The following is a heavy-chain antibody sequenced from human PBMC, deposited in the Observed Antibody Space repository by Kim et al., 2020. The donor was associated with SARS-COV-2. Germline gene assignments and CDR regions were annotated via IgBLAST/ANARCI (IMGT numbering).Heavy chain of an antibody. D-gene: IGHD2-15*01. CDR2: ISSSSSTI. CDR3: ARFPLEYCSGGSCYSNWFDP. CDR1: GFTFSSYS. J-gene: IGHJ5*02. Sequence: GGSLRLSCAASGFTFSSYSMNWVRQAPGKGLEWVSYISSSSSTIYYADSVKGRFTISRDNAKNSLYLQMNSLRAEDTAVYYCARFPLEYCSGGSCYSNWFDPWGQGTLVTVSS. V-gene: IGHV3-48*04.